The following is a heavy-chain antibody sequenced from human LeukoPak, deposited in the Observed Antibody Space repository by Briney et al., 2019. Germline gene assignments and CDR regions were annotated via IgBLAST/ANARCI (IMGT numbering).Heavy chain of an antibody. Sequence: GGSLRLSCAASGFTFSSYAMHWVRQAPGKGLEWVAVISYDGSNKYYADSVKGRFTISRDNSKNTLYLQMNSLRAEDTAVYYCATDINRPGGPEMQPPEGHWGRGTLVTVSS. CDR1: GFTFSSYA. D-gene: IGHD1-14*01. CDR3: ATDINRPGGPEMQPPEGH. J-gene: IGHJ4*02. CDR2: ISYDGSNK. V-gene: IGHV3-30-3*01.